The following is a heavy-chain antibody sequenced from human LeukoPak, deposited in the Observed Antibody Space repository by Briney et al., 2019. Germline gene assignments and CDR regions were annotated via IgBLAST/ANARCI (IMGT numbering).Heavy chain of an antibody. J-gene: IGHJ4*02. CDR2: INPGGGST. D-gene: IGHD4-11*01. CDR3: ARDDNYGIFVNVDY. V-gene: IGHV1-46*01. Sequence: ASVKVSCKASGYTFTSYYMHWVRQAPGQGLEWMGIINPGGGSTSYAQKFQGRLTMTRDMSTSTVYMDLSSLRSEDTAVYYCARDDNYGIFVNVDYWGQGTLVTVSS. CDR1: GYTFTSYY.